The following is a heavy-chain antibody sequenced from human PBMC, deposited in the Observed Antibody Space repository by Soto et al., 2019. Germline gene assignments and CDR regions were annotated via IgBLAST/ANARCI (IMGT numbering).Heavy chain of an antibody. CDR2: IYYSGST. CDR1: GGSISSYY. V-gene: IGHV4-59*08. D-gene: IGHD6-19*01. CDR3: ARHLRSGTSGDRCYFAY. J-gene: IGHJ4*02. Sequence: SETLSLTCTVSGGSISSYYWSWIRQPPGKGLEWIGYIYYSGSTNYNPSLKSRVTISVDTSKNQFSLKLSSVTAADTAVYYCARHLRSGTSGDRCYFAYCGQG.